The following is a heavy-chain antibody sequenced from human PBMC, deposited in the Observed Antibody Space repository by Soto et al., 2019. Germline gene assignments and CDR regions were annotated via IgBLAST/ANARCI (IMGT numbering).Heavy chain of an antibody. CDR2: NNPNSGGT. J-gene: IGHJ4*02. D-gene: IGHD3-22*01. CDR3: ARGERYDSSGYYFDY. Sequence: ASVKVSCKASGYTFTGYYMHWVRQAPGQGLEWMGWNNPNSGGTNYAQKFQGWVTMTRDTSISTAYMELSRLRSDDTAVYYCARGERYDSSGYYFDYWGKGTLVTVS. V-gene: IGHV1-2*04. CDR1: GYTFTGYY.